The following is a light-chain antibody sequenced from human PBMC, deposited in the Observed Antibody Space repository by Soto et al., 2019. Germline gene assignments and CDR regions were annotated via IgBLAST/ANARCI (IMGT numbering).Light chain of an antibody. CDR1: QSITNNY. Sequence: EIVLTQSPGTLSLSLGERATLSCRASQSITNNYLAWYQQKPGQAPRLLIYLASNRAAGIPDRFSGSVSGADFTLTINRLEPEDFAVYHCQQYGSSPWTFVQGTKVDIK. CDR3: QQYGSSPWT. J-gene: IGKJ1*01. V-gene: IGKV3-20*01. CDR2: LAS.